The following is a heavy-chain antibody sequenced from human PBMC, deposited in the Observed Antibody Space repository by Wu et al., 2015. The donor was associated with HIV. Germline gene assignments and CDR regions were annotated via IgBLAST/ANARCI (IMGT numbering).Heavy chain of an antibody. CDR3: AHSENDWLLVDY. D-gene: IGHD3-9*01. J-gene: IGHJ4*02. CDR1: RSTFTGYH. CDR2: INPNSGGT. V-gene: IGHV1-2*02. Sequence: QVQLVQSGAEVKKPGASVKVSCKASRSTFTGYHLHWVRQAPGQGLGWMGWINPNSGGTKYAQKFQGRVTMTRDTSISTAYLELSRLKSDDTAMYYCAHSENDWLLVDYWGQGTLVTASS.